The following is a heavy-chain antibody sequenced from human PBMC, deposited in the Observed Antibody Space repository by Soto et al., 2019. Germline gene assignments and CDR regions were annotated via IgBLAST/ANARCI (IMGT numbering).Heavy chain of an antibody. V-gene: IGHV3-23*01. J-gene: IGHJ4*02. CDR1: GFSFSTFD. CDR2: ILGSGGST. D-gene: IGHD6-19*01. Sequence: EVQVLESGGGLVQPGGSLGLSCEASGFSFSTFDMSWVRQAPGKGLEWVSVILGSGGSTHYADAVKGRFTISRDNSKNTLYLQVNSLRAEDTAIYYCTKGAWLDYWGQGTLVTVSS. CDR3: TKGAWLDY.